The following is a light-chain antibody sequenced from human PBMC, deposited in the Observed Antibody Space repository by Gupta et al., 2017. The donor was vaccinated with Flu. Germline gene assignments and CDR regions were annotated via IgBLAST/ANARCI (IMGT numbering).Light chain of an antibody. CDR2: WAS. J-gene: IGKJ2*01. Sequence: DIVMTQSPDSLAVSLGERATINCKSSQSVLYSSNNKNYLAWYQQKPGQPPKLLIYWASTREYGVPDRFSGRGSGTDFTLTISSLQAEDVAVYYCQQDDSTPFIFGQGTKLDIK. V-gene: IGKV4-1*01. CDR1: QSVLYSSNNKNY. CDR3: QQDDSTPFI.